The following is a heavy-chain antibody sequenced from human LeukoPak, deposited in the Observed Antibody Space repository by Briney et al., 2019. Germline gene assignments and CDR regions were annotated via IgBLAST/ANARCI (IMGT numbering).Heavy chain of an antibody. Sequence: ASVKVSCKASGYTFTGYYMHWVRQAPGQGLEWMGWINPSGGSTSYAQKFQGRVTMTRDMSTSTVYMELSSLRSEDTAVYYCARNYVDTAITDAFDIWGQGTMVTVSS. D-gene: IGHD5-18*01. CDR1: GYTFTGYY. J-gene: IGHJ3*02. CDR2: INPSGGST. V-gene: IGHV1-46*01. CDR3: ARNYVDTAITDAFDI.